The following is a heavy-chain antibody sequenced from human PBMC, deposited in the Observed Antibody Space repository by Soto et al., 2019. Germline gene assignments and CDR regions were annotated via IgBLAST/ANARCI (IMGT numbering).Heavy chain of an antibody. Sequence: QVQLQESGPGLVKPSGTLSLTCAVSGVSISSTTWWSWVRQPPGKGLEWIGEIYHSGSTNYNPSLKSRVTISVDKSKNHFSLQLSSVTAADTAVYYCARDLRIAVVEVCDYWGQGTLVTVSS. CDR2: IYHSGST. J-gene: IGHJ4*02. V-gene: IGHV4-4*02. D-gene: IGHD6-19*01. CDR3: ARDLRIAVVEVCDY. CDR1: GVSISSTTW.